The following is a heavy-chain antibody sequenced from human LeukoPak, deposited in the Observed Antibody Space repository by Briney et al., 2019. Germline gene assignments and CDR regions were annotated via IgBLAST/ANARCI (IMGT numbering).Heavy chain of an antibody. D-gene: IGHD2-21*02. CDR3: AREGGDRNCGGDCYLGD. Sequence: SETLSLTCTVSGGSINTGNYYWSWIRQPAGKGLEWIGRVYTSGSSNYNPSLMSRVTISIDTSKNQFSLRLSSVTAADTAVYYCAREGGDRNCGGDCYLGDWGQGTLVTVSS. CDR2: VYTSGSS. CDR1: GGSINTGNYY. V-gene: IGHV4-61*02. J-gene: IGHJ4*02.